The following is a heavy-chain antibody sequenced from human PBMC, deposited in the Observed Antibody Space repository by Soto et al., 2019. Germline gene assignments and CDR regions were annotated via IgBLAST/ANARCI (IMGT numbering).Heavy chain of an antibody. D-gene: IGHD2-2*01. CDR1: GFTFTYYA. V-gene: IGHV3-23*01. CDR3: AKDRDYPRDQFHY. CDR2: ISANGQGI. Sequence: EVQLLGSGGGLVQPGGSLRLSCTASGFTFTYYAFSWVRQAPGKGLEWVSAISANGQGIYYADSVRGRFTISRDNSKNTVILHMDSLRAEDTAVYYCAKDRDYPRDQFHYWGQGTLVTVSS. J-gene: IGHJ4*02.